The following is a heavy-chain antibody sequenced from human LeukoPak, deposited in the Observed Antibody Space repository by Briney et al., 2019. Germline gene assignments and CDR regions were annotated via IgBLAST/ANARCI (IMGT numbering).Heavy chain of an antibody. V-gene: IGHV4-61*02. CDR1: GGSISSGSYY. Sequence: TSETLSLTCTVSGGSISSGSYYWSWIRQPAGKGLEWIGLIYSSGSTSYNPSLKSRVTMSVDTSKKQFSLRLSSVTAADTAVYYCARTPIYYFDNSGYYNWGQGTLVTVSS. D-gene: IGHD3-22*01. CDR3: ARTPIYYFDNSGYYN. J-gene: IGHJ4*02. CDR2: IYSSGST.